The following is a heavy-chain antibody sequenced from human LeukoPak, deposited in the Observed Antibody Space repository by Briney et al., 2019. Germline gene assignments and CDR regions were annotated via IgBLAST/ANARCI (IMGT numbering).Heavy chain of an antibody. CDR1: GGSISSYY. CDR2: IYYSGST. J-gene: IGHJ6*03. Sequence: SETLSLTCTVSGGSISSYYWSWIRQPPGKGLEWIGSIYYSGSTYYNPSLKSRVTISVDTSKNHFSLKLTSVTAADTAVYYCAASSDYYYLDVWGKGTTVTVSS. CDR3: AASSDYYYLDV. V-gene: IGHV4-59*04.